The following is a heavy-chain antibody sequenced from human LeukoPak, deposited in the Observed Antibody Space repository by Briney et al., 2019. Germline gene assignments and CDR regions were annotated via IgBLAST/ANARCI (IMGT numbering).Heavy chain of an antibody. D-gene: IGHD1-26*01. V-gene: IGHV3-23*01. CDR3: ARDQRGSGSYGYFDY. Sequence: AGGSLRLSCAASGFSFSRSGMNWVRQAPGKDPEWVSSISESGDKTYYADSVQGRFTISRDNSKSTLYLQMNSLRAEDTAVYYCARDQRGSGSYGYFDYWGQGTLVTVSS. CDR1: GFSFSRSG. CDR2: ISESGDKT. J-gene: IGHJ4*02.